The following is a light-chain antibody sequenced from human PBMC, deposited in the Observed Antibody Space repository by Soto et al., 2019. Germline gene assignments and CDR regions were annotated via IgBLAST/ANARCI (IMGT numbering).Light chain of an antibody. CDR2: DAS. J-gene: IGKJ2*01. CDR3: QQSGAT. CDR1: QDISNY. Sequence: DIQMTQSPSSLSASVGDRVTITCQASQDISNYLNWYQQKPGKAPKLLIYDASNLETGVPSRFSGSGSGTDFTFTISSLQPEDIATYYCQQSGATFGQGTKLEIK. V-gene: IGKV1-33*01.